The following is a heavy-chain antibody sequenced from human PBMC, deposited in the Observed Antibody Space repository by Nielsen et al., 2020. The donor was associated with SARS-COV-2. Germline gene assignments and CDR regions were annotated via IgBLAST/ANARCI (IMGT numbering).Heavy chain of an antibody. Sequence: GESLKISCAASGFTFSSYAMHWVRQAPGKGLEWVAVISYDGSNKYYADSVKGRFTISRDNSKNTLYLQMNSLRAEDTAVYYCARGRIRDGYKIRTWWLDYWGQGTLVTVSS. J-gene: IGHJ4*02. V-gene: IGHV3-30-3*01. CDR2: ISYDGSNK. CDR1: GFTFSSYA. D-gene: IGHD5-24*01. CDR3: ARGRIRDGYKIRTWWLDY.